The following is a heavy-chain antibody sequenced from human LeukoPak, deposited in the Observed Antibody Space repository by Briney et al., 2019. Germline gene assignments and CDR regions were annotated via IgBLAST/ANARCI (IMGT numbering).Heavy chain of an antibody. CDR2: IYYSGST. CDR3: ATRHSIGYYASPAPFDI. V-gene: IGHV4-59*01. CDR1: GGSISSYY. Sequence: SETLSPTCTVSGGSISSYYWSWIRQPPGKGLEWIGYIYYSGSTNYNPSLKSRVTISVDTSKNQFSLKLSSVTAADTAVYYCATRHSIGYYASPAPFDIWGQGTMVTVSS. J-gene: IGHJ3*02. D-gene: IGHD3-22*01.